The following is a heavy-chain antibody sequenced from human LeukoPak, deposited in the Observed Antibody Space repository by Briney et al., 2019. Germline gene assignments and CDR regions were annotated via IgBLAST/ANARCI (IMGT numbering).Heavy chain of an antibody. CDR3: AKKSPGTYYAPPDY. CDR2: TSSDGSQK. Sequence: PGGSLRLSCAASGFAFSTYGMHWVRQAPGKGLEWVAVTSSDGSQKNYADSVKGRFTISRDNSKNTLYLRMNSLRAEDTAVYYCAKKSPGTYYAPPDYWGQGTLVTVSS. D-gene: IGHD3-10*01. V-gene: IGHV3-30*18. J-gene: IGHJ4*02. CDR1: GFAFSTYG.